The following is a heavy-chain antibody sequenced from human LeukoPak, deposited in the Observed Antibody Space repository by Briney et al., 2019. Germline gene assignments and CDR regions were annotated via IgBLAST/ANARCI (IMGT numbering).Heavy chain of an antibody. CDR2: INPNSGGT. CDR3: ARGVGYSYGPLDYYYGMDV. CDR1: EYTFTGYY. J-gene: IGHJ6*02. Sequence: GASVKVSCKASEYTFTGYYMHWVRQAPGQGLEWMGWINPNSGGTNYAQKFQGRVTMTRDTSISTAYVELSRLRSDDTAVYYCARGVGYSYGPLDYYYGMDVWGQGTTVTVSS. D-gene: IGHD5-18*01. V-gene: IGHV1-2*02.